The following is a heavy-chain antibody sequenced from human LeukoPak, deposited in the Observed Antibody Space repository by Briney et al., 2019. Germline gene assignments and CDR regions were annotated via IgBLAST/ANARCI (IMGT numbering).Heavy chain of an antibody. Sequence: SETLSLTCAVYGGSFSDYYWSWIRQPPGKGLEWIGEINHSGSSNYNPSLESRVTISVDTSKNQFSLKLSSVTAADTAMYYCARPSFYDSSGYYLPYWGQGTLVTASS. CDR2: INHSGSS. D-gene: IGHD3-22*01. J-gene: IGHJ4*02. V-gene: IGHV4-34*01. CDR3: ARPSFYDSSGYYLPY. CDR1: GGSFSDYY.